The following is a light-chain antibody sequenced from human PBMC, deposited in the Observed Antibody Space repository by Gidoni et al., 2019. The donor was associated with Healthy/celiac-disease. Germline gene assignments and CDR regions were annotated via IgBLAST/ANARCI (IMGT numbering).Light chain of an antibody. Sequence: DIQMTQSPSTLSASVGDRVTITCRASQSISSWLAWYQQKPGKAPKLLIYKASSLERGVPSRFSGSGSGTECTLTISSLQPDDFATYYCQQYNSYPYTFGQGTKLEIK. V-gene: IGKV1-5*03. CDR1: QSISSW. CDR2: KAS. CDR3: QQYNSYPYT. J-gene: IGKJ2*01.